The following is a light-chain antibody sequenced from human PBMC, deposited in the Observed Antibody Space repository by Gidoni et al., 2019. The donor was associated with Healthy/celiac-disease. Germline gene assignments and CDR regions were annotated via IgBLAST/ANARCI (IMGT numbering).Light chain of an antibody. CDR2: EGS. Sequence: QSALTQPASVSGSPGQSITISCTGTSSDVGSSNLVSWYQQHPGKAPRLMIYEGSKRPSGVSNRFSGSKSGNTASLTISGLQAEDEADYYCCSYAGRVVVFGGGTKLTVL. CDR1: SSDVGSSNL. CDR3: CSYAGRVVV. V-gene: IGLV2-23*01. J-gene: IGLJ2*01.